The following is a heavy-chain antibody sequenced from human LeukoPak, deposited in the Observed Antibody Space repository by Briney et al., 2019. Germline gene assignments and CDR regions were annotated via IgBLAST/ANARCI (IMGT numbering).Heavy chain of an antibody. CDR2: IKQDGSEK. D-gene: IGHD2-8*02. CDR1: GLSVSGYW. V-gene: IGHV3-7*01. CDR3: ASRYYTGVNCFAASYMCMDV. Sequence: PGGSLRLSCAASGLSVSGYWLTWVRQAPGKGLEWVANIKQDGSEKNYVDSVKGRFTISRDNADNSLYLEMTNLRVEDTAVYFCASRYYTGVNCFAASYMCMDVWGKGTTVTVSS. J-gene: IGHJ6*03.